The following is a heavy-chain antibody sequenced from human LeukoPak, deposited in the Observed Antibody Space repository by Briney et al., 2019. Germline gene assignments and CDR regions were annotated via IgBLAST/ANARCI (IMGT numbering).Heavy chain of an antibody. CDR1: GGSFSGYY. CDR2: INHSGST. Sequence: SETLSLTCAVYGGSFSGYYWSWIRQPPGKGLEWIGEINHSGSTNYNPSLKRRVTISVDTSKNQFSLKLSSVTAADTAVYYCAREDSSGFGGYDAFDIWGQGKMVTVSS. CDR3: AREDSSGFGGYDAFDI. V-gene: IGHV4-34*01. D-gene: IGHD6-19*01. J-gene: IGHJ3*02.